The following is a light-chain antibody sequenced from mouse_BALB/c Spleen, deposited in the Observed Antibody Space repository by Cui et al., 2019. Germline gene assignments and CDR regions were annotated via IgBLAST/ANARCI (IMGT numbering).Light chain of an antibody. CDR2: SAS. V-gene: IGKV6-15*01. Sequence: DIVMTQSQKFLSTSVGDRVSVTCTASQNVGTNVAWYQQKPGQSPKALIYSASYRYSGVPDRFTGSGSGTDFTLTISNVQSEDLAEYFCQQYNSYPYTFGGGTKLEIK. J-gene: IGKJ2*01. CDR3: QQYNSYPYT. CDR1: QNVGTN.